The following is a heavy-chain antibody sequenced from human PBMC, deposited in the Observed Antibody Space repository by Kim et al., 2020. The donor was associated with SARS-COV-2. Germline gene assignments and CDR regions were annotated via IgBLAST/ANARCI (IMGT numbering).Heavy chain of an antibody. D-gene: IGHD2-15*01. CDR2: K. V-gene: IGHV3-33*01. CDR3: VGQVVGGGEY. J-gene: IGHJ4*02. Sequence: KCYASSVKGRFTISEDNSKITRHLQMNSLRAEDTAVYYCVGQVVGGGEYWGQATLVTVSS.